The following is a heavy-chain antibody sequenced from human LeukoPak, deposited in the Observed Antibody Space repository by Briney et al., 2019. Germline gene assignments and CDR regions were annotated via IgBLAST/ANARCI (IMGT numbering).Heavy chain of an antibody. CDR2: IKQDGSEN. V-gene: IGHV3-7*01. CDR1: GFTFSSYW. D-gene: IGHD6-19*01. Sequence: GGSLRLSCAASGFTFSSYWMSWVRQAPGKGLEGVANIKQDGSENYYVDSVKGRFTISRDNAKNSLYLQMNSLRAEDTAVYYCARTVYSSGWDFDYWGQGTLVTVSS. J-gene: IGHJ4*02. CDR3: ARTVYSSGWDFDY.